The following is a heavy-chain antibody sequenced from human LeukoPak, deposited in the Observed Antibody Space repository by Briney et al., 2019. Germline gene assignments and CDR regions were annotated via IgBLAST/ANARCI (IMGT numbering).Heavy chain of an antibody. CDR1: GGSISSSSYY. Sequence: PSETLSLTCTVSGGSISSSSYYWGWIRQPPGKGLEWIGSIYYSGSTYYNPSLKSRVTISVDTSKNQFSLKLSSVTAADTAVYYCARDRRRGYESFIAARRTYYFDYWGQGTLVTVSS. CDR2: IYYSGST. V-gene: IGHV4-39*07. CDR3: ARDRRRGYESFIAARRTYYFDY. J-gene: IGHJ4*02. D-gene: IGHD6-6*01.